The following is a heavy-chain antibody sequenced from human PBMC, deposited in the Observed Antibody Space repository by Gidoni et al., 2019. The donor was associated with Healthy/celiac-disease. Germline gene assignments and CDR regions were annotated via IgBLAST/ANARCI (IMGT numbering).Heavy chain of an antibody. J-gene: IGHJ4*02. D-gene: IGHD6-19*01. CDR2: ISGRGGST. CDR1: GFPFSSYA. Sequence: EVQLLDSGGGLVQPGGSLRLSCAASGFPFSSYAMSWVRQAPGKGLEWVAAISGRGGSTYYADSVKGRFTISRDNSKNTLYLQMNSLRAEDTAVDYCAKDGVHRGWYREYCDYWGQGTLVTVSS. CDR3: AKDGVHRGWYREYCDY. V-gene: IGHV3-23*01.